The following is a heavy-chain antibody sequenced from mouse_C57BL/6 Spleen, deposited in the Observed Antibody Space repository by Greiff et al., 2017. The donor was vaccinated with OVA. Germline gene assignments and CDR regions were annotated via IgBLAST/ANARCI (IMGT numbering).Heavy chain of an antibody. D-gene: IGHD2-5*01. CDR2: IYPGDGDT. V-gene: IGHV1-82*01. CDR3: AREKATIVTFDY. J-gene: IGHJ2*01. CDR1: GYAFSSSW. Sequence: VKLVESGPELVKPGASVKISCKASGYAFSSSWMNWVKQRPGKGLEWIGRIYPGDGDTNYNGKFKGKATLTADKSSSTAYMQLSSLTSEDSAVYFCAREKATIVTFDYWGQGTTLTVSS.